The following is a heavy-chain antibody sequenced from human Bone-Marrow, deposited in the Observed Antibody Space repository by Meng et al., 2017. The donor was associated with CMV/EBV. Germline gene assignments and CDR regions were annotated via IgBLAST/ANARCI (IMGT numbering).Heavy chain of an antibody. V-gene: IGHV4-34*01. CDR3: ARNGATMIVVVVGPYFDY. D-gene: IGHD3-22*01. Sequence: GCFSGYYWSWIRQPPGKGLEWIGEINHSGSTNYNPSLKSRVTISVDTSKNQFSLKLSSVTAADTAVYYCARNGATMIVVVVGPYFDYWGQGTLVTVSS. J-gene: IGHJ4*02. CDR1: GCFSGYY. CDR2: INHSGST.